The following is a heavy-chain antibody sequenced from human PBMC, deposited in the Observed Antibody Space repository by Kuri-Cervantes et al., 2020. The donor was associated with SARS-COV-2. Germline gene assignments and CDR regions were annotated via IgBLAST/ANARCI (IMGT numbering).Heavy chain of an antibody. D-gene: IGHD4-11*01. CDR1: GGSISSGDNF. J-gene: IGHJ4*02. Sequence: SETLSLTCTVSGGSISSGDNFWTWIRQPPGKGLEWMGYIYHSGSTFYNPSLESRLTISVDTSKNQFSLKLSSVTAADTAVYYCARVGTTVQDYWGQGTLVTVSS. V-gene: IGHV4-30-4*08. CDR2: IYHSGST. CDR3: ARVGTTVQDY.